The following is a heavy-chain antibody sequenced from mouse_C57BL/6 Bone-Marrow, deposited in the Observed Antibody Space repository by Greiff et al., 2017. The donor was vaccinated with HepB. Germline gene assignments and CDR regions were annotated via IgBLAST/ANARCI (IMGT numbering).Heavy chain of an antibody. CDR1: GYTFTSYW. D-gene: IGHD3-1*01. CDR2: IDPSDSYT. CDR3: ASLWLQTKDYAMDY. Sequence: QVQLQQPGAELVKPGASVKLSCKASGYTFTSYWMQWVKQRPGQGLEWIGEIDPSDSYTNYNQQFKGKATLTVDTSSSTAYMQLSSLTSEDSAVYYCASLWLQTKDYAMDYWGQGTSVTVSS. J-gene: IGHJ4*01. V-gene: IGHV1-50*01.